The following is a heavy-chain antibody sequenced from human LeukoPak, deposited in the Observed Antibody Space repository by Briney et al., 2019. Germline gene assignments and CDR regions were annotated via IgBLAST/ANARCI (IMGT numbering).Heavy chain of an antibody. CDR1: GGTFSSYA. V-gene: IGHV1-69*05. D-gene: IGHD3-16*01. CDR3: ARGIIDYVWGSYLDY. J-gene: IGHJ4*02. Sequence: ASVTVSCKASGGTFSSYAISWVRQAPGQGLEWMGGIILIFGTANYAQKLQGRVTMTTDTSTSTAYMELSRLRSDDTAVYYCARGIIDYVWGSYLDYWGQGTLVTVSS. CDR2: IILIFGTA.